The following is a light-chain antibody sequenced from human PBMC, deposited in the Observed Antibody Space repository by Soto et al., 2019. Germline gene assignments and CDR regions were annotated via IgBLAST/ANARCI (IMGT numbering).Light chain of an antibody. V-gene: IGLV1-44*01. CDR2: STT. Sequence: QLVLTQPPSASGTPGQRVTISCSGSSSNIGSNTVNWYQQFPGTAPKFLIFSTTQRPSGVPARFSGSKSGTSASLAIGGLQPDDEAHYYCGAWDNSLKGWVFGGGTKLTVL. CDR3: GAWDNSLKGWV. J-gene: IGLJ3*02. CDR1: SSNIGSNT.